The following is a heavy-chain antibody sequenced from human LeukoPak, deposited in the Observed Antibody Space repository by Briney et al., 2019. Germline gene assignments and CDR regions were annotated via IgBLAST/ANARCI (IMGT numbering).Heavy chain of an antibody. D-gene: IGHD2-21*02. CDR2: INHSGST. V-gene: IGHV4-38-2*02. Sequence: PSETLSLTCTVSGYSISSGYYWGWIRQPPGKGLEWIGEINHSGSTNYNPSLKSRVTISVDTSKNQFSLKLSSVTAADTAVYYCARAVTAFDYWGQGTLVTVSS. J-gene: IGHJ4*02. CDR3: ARAVTAFDY. CDR1: GYSISSGYY.